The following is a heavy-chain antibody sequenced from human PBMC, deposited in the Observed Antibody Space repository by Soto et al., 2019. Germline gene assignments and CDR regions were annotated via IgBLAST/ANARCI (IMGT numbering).Heavy chain of an antibody. J-gene: IGHJ3*02. CDR2: IIPILGIA. CDR3: ARPMTTVTAGAFDI. Sequence: QVQLVQSGAEVKKPGSSVKVSCKASGGTFSSYTISWVRQAPGQGLEWMGRIIPILGIANYAQKFQGRVTITADKSTSTAYMELSSLRSEDPAVYYCARPMTTVTAGAFDIWGQGTMVTVSS. D-gene: IGHD4-17*01. V-gene: IGHV1-69*02. CDR1: GGTFSSYT.